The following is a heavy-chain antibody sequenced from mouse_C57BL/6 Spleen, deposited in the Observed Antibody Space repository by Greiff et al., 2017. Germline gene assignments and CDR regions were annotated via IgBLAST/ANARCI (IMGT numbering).Heavy chain of an antibody. V-gene: IGHV2-2*01. CDR2: IWSGGST. J-gene: IGHJ1*03. CDR3: ARKGGLRWYFDV. D-gene: IGHD2-4*01. Sequence: QVTLKVSGPGILQSSQTLSLTCSFSGFSLSTSGMGVHWVRQSPGKGLEWLGVIWSGGSTDYNAAFISRLRISNDNSKSQFFFKMNSLQADDTAIYYCARKGGLRWYFDVWGTGTTVTVSS. CDR1: GFSLSTSG.